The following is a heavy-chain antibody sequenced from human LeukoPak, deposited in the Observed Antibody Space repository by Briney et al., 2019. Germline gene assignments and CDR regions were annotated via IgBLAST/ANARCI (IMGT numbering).Heavy chain of an antibody. CDR1: GYTFTGYY. CDR3: ARDRAGLRFLEWFPGRGFYYYYGMDV. CDR2: ISAYNGNT. J-gene: IGHJ6*02. Sequence: ASVKVSCKASGYTFTGYYMHWVRQAPGQGLEWMGLISAYNGNTNYAQKLQGRVTMTTDTSTSTAYMELRSLRSDDTAVYYCARDRAGLRFLEWFPGRGFYYYYGMDVWGQGTTVTVSS. D-gene: IGHD3-3*01. V-gene: IGHV1-18*04.